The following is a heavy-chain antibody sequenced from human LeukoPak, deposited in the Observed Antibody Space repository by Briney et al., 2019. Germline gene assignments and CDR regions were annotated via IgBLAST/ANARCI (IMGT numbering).Heavy chain of an antibody. CDR1: GDSVSSNSAA. V-gene: IGHV6-1*01. Sequence: SSQTLSLTCAISGDSVSSNSAAWNWIRQSPSRGLEWLGRTYYRSKWYNDYAVSVKSRITINPDTSKNQFSLQLNSVTPEDTAVYYCARDGREGILESYGMDVWGQGTTVTVSS. J-gene: IGHJ6*02. CDR3: ARDGREGILESYGMDV. CDR2: TYYRSKWYN. D-gene: IGHD3-3*01.